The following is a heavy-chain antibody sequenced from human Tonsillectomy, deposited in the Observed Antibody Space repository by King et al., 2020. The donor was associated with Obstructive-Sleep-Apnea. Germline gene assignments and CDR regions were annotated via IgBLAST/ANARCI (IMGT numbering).Heavy chain of an antibody. CDR1: GFTFSSYS. J-gene: IGHJ3*02. D-gene: IGHD3-22*01. CDR2: ISYSSSYI. Sequence: VQLVESGGGLVKPGGSLRLSCAASGFTFSSYSMNWVRQAPGKGLEWVSSISYSSSYIYYADSVKGRFTISRDNAKNSLYLQMNSLRAEDTAVYYCARVRSRDYDSSGYYYVGAFDIWGQGTMVIVSS. V-gene: IGHV3-21*06. CDR3: ARVRSRDYDSSGYYYVGAFDI.